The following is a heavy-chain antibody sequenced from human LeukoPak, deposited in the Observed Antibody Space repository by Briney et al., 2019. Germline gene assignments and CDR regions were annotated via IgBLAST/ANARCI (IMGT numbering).Heavy chain of an antibody. D-gene: IGHD3-10*01. J-gene: IGHJ6*03. V-gene: IGHV4-59*08. CDR1: GGSISSSY. CDR3: ARSFDSAYYYMDV. Sequence: SETLSLTCTVSGGSISSSYWSWIRQPPGKGLDWIGYVSHSGGTNYKPSLKSRVTISVDTSKRQFSLKLSYVPAADTAVYYCARSFDSAYYYMDVWGKGTTVTVS. CDR2: VSHSGGT.